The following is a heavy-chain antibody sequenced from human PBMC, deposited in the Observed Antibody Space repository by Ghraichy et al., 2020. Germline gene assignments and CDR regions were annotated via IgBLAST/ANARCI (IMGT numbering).Heavy chain of an antibody. V-gene: IGHV1-18*01. CDR3: ARYRGYYDSSGYYDDLGYFDY. Sequence: ASVKVSCKASGSTVTSYVTSLHRLSPGQGLEWMGWISAYNGNTNYAQKLQGRVTMTTDTSTSTAYMELRSLRSDDTAVYYCARYRGYYDSSGYYDDLGYFDYWGQGTFVNVSS. CDR2: ISAYNGNT. CDR1: GSTVTSYV. D-gene: IGHD3-22*01. J-gene: IGHJ4*02.